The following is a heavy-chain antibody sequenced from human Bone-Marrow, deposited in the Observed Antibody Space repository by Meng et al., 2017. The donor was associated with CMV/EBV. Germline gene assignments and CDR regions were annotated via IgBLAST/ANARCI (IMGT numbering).Heavy chain of an antibody. V-gene: IGHV3-13*01. D-gene: IGHD4-11*01. CDR1: GFTFSSYD. CDR2: IGTAGDT. J-gene: IGHJ4*02. CDR3: ARDLPHYSLDY. Sequence: GESLKISCAASGFTFSSYDMHWVRQATGKGLEWVSAIGTAGDTYYPGSVKGRFTISRENAKNSLYLQMNSLRAGDTAVYYCARDLPHYSLDYWGQGTLVTVSS.